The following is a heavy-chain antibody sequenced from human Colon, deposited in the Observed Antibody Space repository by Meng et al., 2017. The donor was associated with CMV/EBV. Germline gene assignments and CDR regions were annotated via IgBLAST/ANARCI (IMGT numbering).Heavy chain of an antibody. D-gene: IGHD5-12*01. CDR3: ARSSGYKAFLDY. J-gene: IGHJ4*02. V-gene: IGHV4-34*01. CDR2: INHSGST. CDR1: GGSFSGYY. Sequence: SETLSLTCAVYGGSFSGYYWSWIRQPPGKGLEWIGEINHSGSTNYNPSLKSRVTISVDTSKNQFSLKLSSVTAADTAVYYCARSSGYKAFLDYWGPGRQVTVSS.